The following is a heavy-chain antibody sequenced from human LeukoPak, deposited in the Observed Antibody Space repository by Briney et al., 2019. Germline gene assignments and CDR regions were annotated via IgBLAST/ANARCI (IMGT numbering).Heavy chain of an antibody. J-gene: IGHJ3*02. Sequence: SVRVSCKASGGTFSSYAISWVRQAPGQGLEWMGGIIPIFGTANYAQKFQGRVTITADESTSTAYMELNSLRAEDTAVYYCAGALLRYDAFDIWGQGTMVTVSS. CDR2: IIPIFGTA. D-gene: IGHD4-17*01. CDR1: GGTFSSYA. V-gene: IGHV1-69*01. CDR3: AGALLRYDAFDI.